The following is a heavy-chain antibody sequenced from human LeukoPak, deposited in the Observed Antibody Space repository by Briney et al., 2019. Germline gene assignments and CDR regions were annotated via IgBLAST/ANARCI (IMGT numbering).Heavy chain of an antibody. V-gene: IGHV6-1*01. CDR2: AYYRSKWYN. CDR1: GDSVSSNSAA. CDR3: ARESAGTYYFDY. J-gene: IGHJ4*02. D-gene: IGHD6-19*01. Sequence: SQTLSLTCAISGDSVSSNSAAWNWIRQSPSRGLEWLGRAYYRSKWYNNYALSVKSRMTVNPDTSKNQISLQLNSVTPEDTAVYYCARESAGTYYFDYWGQGALVTVSP.